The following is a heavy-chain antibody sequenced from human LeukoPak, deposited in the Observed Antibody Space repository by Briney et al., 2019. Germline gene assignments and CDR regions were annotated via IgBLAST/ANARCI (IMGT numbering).Heavy chain of an antibody. CDR2: ISYDGSNK. V-gene: IGHV3-30*18. J-gene: IGHJ4*02. D-gene: IGHD6-13*01. CDR3: AKEITEGIFDY. Sequence: QPGRSLRLSCAASGFTFSSYGMHWVRQAPGKRLEWVAVISYDGSNKYYADSVKGRFTISRDNSKNTLYLQMNSLRAEDTAVYYCAKEITEGIFDYWGQGTLVTVSS. CDR1: GFTFSSYG.